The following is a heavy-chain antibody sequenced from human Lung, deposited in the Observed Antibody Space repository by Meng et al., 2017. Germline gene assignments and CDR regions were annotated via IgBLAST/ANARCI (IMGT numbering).Heavy chain of an antibody. CDR3: ARPKQANWYFDL. V-gene: IGHV4-34*01. D-gene: IGHD1/OR15-1a*01. J-gene: IGHJ2*01. CDR1: GGSVNSYH. CDR2: INHSGST. Sequence: VQLQQWGPGLSKPSETLSLVYAVYGGSVNSYHWSWIRQPPGKGLEWIGEINHSGSTNYNPSLKSRVTISVDTSKNQFSLKLSSVTAADTAVYYCARPKQANWYFDLWGRGTLVTVSS.